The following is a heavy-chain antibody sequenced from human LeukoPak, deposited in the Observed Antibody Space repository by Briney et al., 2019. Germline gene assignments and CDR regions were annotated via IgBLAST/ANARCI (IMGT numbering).Heavy chain of an antibody. CDR3: ARGFPDYYDSSGYYQGWFFDI. Sequence: PSQTLSLTCTVSGGSISSGDYYWSWIRQPPGKGLEWIGYIYYSGSTYYNPSLKSRVTISVDTSKNQFSLKLSSVTAADTAVYYCARGFPDYYDSSGYYQGWFFDIWGQGTMVTVSS. CDR1: GGSISSGDYY. V-gene: IGHV4-30-4*08. D-gene: IGHD3-22*01. J-gene: IGHJ3*02. CDR2: IYYSGST.